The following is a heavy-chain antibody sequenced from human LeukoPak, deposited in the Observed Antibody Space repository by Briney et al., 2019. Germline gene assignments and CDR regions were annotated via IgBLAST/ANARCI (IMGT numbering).Heavy chain of an antibody. CDR1: GFTFSSYG. CDR3: AKDLRYFAKVDY. J-gene: IGHJ4*02. Sequence: GGSLRLSCAASGFTFSSYGMHWVRQAPGKGLEWVAVISYDGSNKYYADSVKGRFTISRDNSKNTLYLQMNSLRAEDTAVYYCAKDLRYFAKVDYWGQGTLVTVSS. D-gene: IGHD3-9*01. V-gene: IGHV3-30*18. CDR2: ISYDGSNK.